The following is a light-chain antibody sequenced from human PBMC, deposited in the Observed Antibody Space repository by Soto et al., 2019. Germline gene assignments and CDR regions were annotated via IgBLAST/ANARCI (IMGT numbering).Light chain of an antibody. J-gene: IGKJ5*01. CDR2: GVS. CDR3: QQSYTTPSIT. CDR1: QSISSS. Sequence: IQMTQSPSSLSASVGDKVTITCRGSQSISSSLNWYQQKSGKAPDLLIYGVSRLQGGVPSRFSGSGSATDFTLSISSLQTEDFANYYGQQSYTTPSITFGQGTRLEI. V-gene: IGKV1-39*01.